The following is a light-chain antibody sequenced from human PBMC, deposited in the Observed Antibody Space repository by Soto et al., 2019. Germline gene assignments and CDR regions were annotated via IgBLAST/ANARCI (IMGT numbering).Light chain of an antibody. V-gene: IGKV3-20*01. CDR2: GAS. Sequence: EIVLTQSPGTLSLSPGERATLSCRASQSVSSSYLAWYQQKPGQAPRLLIYGASSRATGIPDRFSGSGSGTDFTLTINRLEPEDCAVYYCQHYGSSSWTFGQGTKVEIK. CDR3: QHYGSSSWT. CDR1: QSVSSSY. J-gene: IGKJ1*01.